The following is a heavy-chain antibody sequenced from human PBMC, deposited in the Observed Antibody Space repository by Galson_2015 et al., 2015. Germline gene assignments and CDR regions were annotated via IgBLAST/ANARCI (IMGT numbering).Heavy chain of an antibody. Sequence: SLRLSCAASGLTFSSYWMSWVRQAPGKGLEWVANIKQDGSEKYYVDSVKGRFTISRDNAKNSLYLQMNSLRAEDTAVYYCAREPRIIGTTVVAVKDAFDIWGQGTMVTVSS. CDR1: GLTFSSYW. CDR2: IKQDGSEK. V-gene: IGHV3-7*01. D-gene: IGHD1-7*01. CDR3: AREPRIIGTTVVAVKDAFDI. J-gene: IGHJ3*02.